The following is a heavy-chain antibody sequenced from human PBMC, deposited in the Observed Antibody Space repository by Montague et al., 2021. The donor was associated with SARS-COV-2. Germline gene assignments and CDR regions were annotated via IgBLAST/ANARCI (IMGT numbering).Heavy chain of an antibody. Sequence: SLRLSCAASGFTFSSYSMNWVRQAPGKGLEWVSSITSSSRYIYYADSVKGRFTISRDNAKNSLYLQMNSLRAEDTAVYYCARTLTTVTSDYFDYWGQGTLVTVSS. CDR1: GFTFSSYS. D-gene: IGHD4-17*01. CDR2: ITSSSRYI. CDR3: ARTLTTVTSDYFDY. J-gene: IGHJ4*02. V-gene: IGHV3-21*01.